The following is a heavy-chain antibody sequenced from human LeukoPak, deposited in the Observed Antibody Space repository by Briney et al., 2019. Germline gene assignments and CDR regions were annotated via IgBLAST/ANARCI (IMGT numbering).Heavy chain of an antibody. CDR2: IYSVGTT. J-gene: IGHJ4*02. V-gene: IGHV3-53*01. CDR3: ARMLISSGYYVDS. CDR1: GFAVSSKY. Sequence: GGSLRLSCAASGFAVSSKYMSWVRQAPGKGLEWVSVIYSVGTTYYADSVKGRFTISRDTSKNKLYLQMNSLRAEDTAVYYCARMLISSGYYVDSWGQGTLVTVSS. D-gene: IGHD3-22*01.